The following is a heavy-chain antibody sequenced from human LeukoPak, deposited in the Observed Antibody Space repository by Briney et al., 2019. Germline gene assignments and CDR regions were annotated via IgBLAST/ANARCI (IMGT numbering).Heavy chain of an antibody. V-gene: IGHV3-21*01. CDR1: GFTFSSYW. CDR2: IGSSSIYI. Sequence: GGSLRLSCAASGFTFSSYWMHWVRQAPGKGLEWVSSIGSSSIYIYYADSVKGRFTISRDNAKNSLYLQMNSLRAEDTAVYYCARGDYGDPRDYYHFGMDVWGQGTTVTVSS. D-gene: IGHD4-17*01. CDR3: ARGDYGDPRDYYHFGMDV. J-gene: IGHJ6*02.